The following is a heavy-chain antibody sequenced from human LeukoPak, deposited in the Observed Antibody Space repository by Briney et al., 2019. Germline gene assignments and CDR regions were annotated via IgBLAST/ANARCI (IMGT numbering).Heavy chain of an antibody. D-gene: IGHD3-16*01. CDR3: ATSVITRFDN. CDR2: ISGSGGST. V-gene: IGHV3-23*01. J-gene: IGHJ4*02. Sequence: GGSLRLSCAASGFTFSSYAMSWVRQAPGKGLEWVSAISGSGGSTYYADSVKGRFTISRDSGTNTVYLQMSSLRAEDTAVYYCATSVITRFDNWGQGTLVTVSS. CDR1: GFTFSSYA.